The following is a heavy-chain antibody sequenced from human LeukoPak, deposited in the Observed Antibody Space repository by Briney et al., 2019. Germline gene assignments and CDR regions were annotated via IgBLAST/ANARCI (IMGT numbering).Heavy chain of an antibody. CDR3: ARGEPLEPHDY. CDR1: GYTSTSYG. D-gene: IGHD1-14*01. J-gene: IGHJ4*02. CDR2: ISAYNGNT. V-gene: IGHV1-18*01. Sequence: ASVKVSCMASGYTSTSYGISWVRQAPGQGLEWMGWISAYNGNTNYAQNLQGRVTITTDTSTSTAYKELRSLRSDDTVVYYCARGEPLEPHDYWGQGTLVTVSS.